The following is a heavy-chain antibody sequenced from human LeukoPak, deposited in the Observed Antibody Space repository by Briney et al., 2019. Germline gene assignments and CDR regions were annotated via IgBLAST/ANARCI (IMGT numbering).Heavy chain of an antibody. CDR1: GVSISRGSYY. CDR3: ARGPTHIAAASYYFDY. Sequence: SGTLSLTCTVSGVSISRGSYYWSWIRQPDGKGLEWIGRIYASGSTNYNPSLQSRVTMSVDTSKEQFSLKLSSVTAADTAVYYCARGPTHIAAASYYFDYWGQGTLVTVSS. J-gene: IGHJ4*02. D-gene: IGHD6-13*01. V-gene: IGHV4-61*02. CDR2: IYASGST.